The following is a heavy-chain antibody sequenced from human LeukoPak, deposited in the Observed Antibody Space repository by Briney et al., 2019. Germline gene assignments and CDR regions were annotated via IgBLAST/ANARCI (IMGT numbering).Heavy chain of an antibody. CDR1: GFTFIDYD. CDR3: ARGGIQVSGIDEFDY. Sequence: GGSLRLSCAASGFTFIDYDMHWVRQVIGKGLEWVSAIGIRGDTHYSGSVKGRFTISRENAESSLYLQMNSLRAEDTAVCYCARGGIQVSGIDEFDYRGQGTLVTVSS. J-gene: IGHJ4*02. V-gene: IGHV3-13*01. CDR2: IGIRGDT. D-gene: IGHD6-19*01.